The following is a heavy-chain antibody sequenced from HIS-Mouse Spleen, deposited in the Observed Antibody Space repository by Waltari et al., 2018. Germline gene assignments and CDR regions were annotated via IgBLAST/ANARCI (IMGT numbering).Heavy chain of an antibody. J-gene: IGHJ4*02. CDR1: GGYISCGDYY. Sequence: QVQLQESGPGRVKPSQTLSLTCTVSGGYISCGDYYWSWIRQPQGRGREWIGYIYYSGSTYYTPSLKSRVTISVDTSKTQFSLKLSSVTAEDTAVYYCARGAPYCSGGSCYPKYYFDYWGQGTLVTVSS. D-gene: IGHD2-15*01. CDR2: IYYSGST. V-gene: IGHV4-30-4*01. CDR3: ARGAPYCSGGSCYPKYYFDY.